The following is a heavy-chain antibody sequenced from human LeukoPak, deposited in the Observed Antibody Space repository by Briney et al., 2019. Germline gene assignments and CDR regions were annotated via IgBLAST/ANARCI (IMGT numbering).Heavy chain of an antibody. CDR1: GGSFSGYY. CDR2: INHSGST. V-gene: IGHV4-34*01. Sequence: SETLSLTCAVYGGSFSGYYWSWIRQPPGKGLEWIGEINHSGSTNYNPSLKSRVTISVDTSKNQFSLKLSSVTAADTAVYYCARPMFWSGYSFDYWGQGTLVTVSS. D-gene: IGHD3-3*01. J-gene: IGHJ4*02. CDR3: ARPMFWSGYSFDY.